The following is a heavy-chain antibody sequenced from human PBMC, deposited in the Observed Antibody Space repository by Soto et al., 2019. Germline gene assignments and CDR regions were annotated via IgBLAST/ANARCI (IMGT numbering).Heavy chain of an antibody. CDR2: INTDGSSA. J-gene: IGHJ4*02. CDR3: ARHDSNGYFCY. CDR1: GFTFSGYW. Sequence: GGSLRLSCAASGFTFSGYWMHWVRQAPGKGLVWVSRINTDGSSATYADSVKGRFTISRDNAKNTPYLQMNSLRAEDTAVYYCARHDSNGYFCYWGQGTLVTVSS. D-gene: IGHD3-22*01. V-gene: IGHV3-74*01.